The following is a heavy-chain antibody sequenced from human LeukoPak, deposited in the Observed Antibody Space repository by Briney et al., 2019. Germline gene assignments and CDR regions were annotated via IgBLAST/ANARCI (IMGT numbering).Heavy chain of an antibody. CDR2: INPNSGGT. CDR3: ARLSIAAAGTLGDY. J-gene: IGHJ4*02. D-gene: IGHD6-13*01. V-gene: IGHV1-2*02. CDR1: GYTFTGYY. Sequence: ASVKVSCKASGYTFTGYYMHWVRQAPGQGLEWMGWINPNSGGTNYAQKFQGRVTMTRDTSISTAYMELSRLRSDDTAVYYRARLSIAAAGTLGDYWGQGTLVTVSS.